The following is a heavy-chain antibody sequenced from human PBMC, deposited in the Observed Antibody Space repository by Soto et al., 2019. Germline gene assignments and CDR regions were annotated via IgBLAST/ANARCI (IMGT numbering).Heavy chain of an antibody. J-gene: IGHJ6*04. D-gene: IGHD4-17*01. CDR1: GFTVSSNY. CDR3: GREYGCVYYFFYAMDV. CDR2: IYSGGST. V-gene: IGHV3-66*01. Sequence: PGGSLRLSCAASGFTVSSNYMSWVRQAPGKGLEWVSVIYSGGSTYYADSVKGRFTISRDNSKNTLYLQMNSLRAEDTAGYYCGREYGCVYYFFYAMDVWGKGPTVTVSS.